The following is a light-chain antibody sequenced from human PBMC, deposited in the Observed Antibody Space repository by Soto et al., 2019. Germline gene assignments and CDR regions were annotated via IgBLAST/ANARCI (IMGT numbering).Light chain of an antibody. J-gene: IGLJ2*01. CDR2: EVS. Sequence: QSVLTQPASVSGSPGQSITISCNGTSSDVGAYDFVSWYQQHPGKVPKLMIFEVSHRPSGVSHRFSGSKSDNMASLTISGLQDEDEADYYCSAYTTSSALVVFGGGTKVTVL. CDR3: SAYTTSSALVV. CDR1: SSDVGAYDF. V-gene: IGLV2-14*01.